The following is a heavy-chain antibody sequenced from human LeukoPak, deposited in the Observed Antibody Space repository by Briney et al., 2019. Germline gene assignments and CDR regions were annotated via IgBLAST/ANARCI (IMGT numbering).Heavy chain of an antibody. CDR3: AREWGYCSSTSCYGDYYYYYYMDV. Sequence: SQTLSLTCAISGDSVSSNSAAWNWIRQSPSRGLEWLGRTYYRSKWYNDYAVSVKSRITINPDTSKNQFSLQLNSVTPEDTAVYYCAREWGYCSSTSCYGDYYYYYYMDVWGKGTTVTVS. V-gene: IGHV6-1*01. D-gene: IGHD2-2*01. CDR1: GDSVSSNSAA. J-gene: IGHJ6*03. CDR2: TYYRSKWYN.